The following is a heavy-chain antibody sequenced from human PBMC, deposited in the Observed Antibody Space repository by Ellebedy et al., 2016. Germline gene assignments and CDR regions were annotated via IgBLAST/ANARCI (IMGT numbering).Heavy chain of an antibody. Sequence: ASVKVSCXASGDTFPTHDIHWVRQAPGQSLEWVGWINADNGRTTSSQKYQGRVTIMRDTSASIAYMELSSLRSEDTAVYYCASGAGSGGQFDHWGQGTLVSVSS. J-gene: IGHJ4*02. V-gene: IGHV1-3*01. CDR3: ASGAGSGGQFDH. CDR1: GDTFPTHD. CDR2: INADNGRT. D-gene: IGHD3-10*01.